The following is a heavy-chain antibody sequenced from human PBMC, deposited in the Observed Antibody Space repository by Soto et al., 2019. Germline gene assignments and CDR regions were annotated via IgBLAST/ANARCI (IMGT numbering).Heavy chain of an antibody. V-gene: IGHV1-3*01. CDR3: ARSIVVVTSFDY. CDR1: GYTFTSYA. CDR2: INAGNGNT. D-gene: IGHD3-22*01. J-gene: IGHJ4*02. Sequence: ASVKVSCKASGYTFTSYAMHWVRQAPGQRLEWMGWINAGNGNTKYSQKFQGRVTITRDTSASTAYMELSSLRSEDTTVHYCARSIVVVTSFDYWGQGTLVTVSS.